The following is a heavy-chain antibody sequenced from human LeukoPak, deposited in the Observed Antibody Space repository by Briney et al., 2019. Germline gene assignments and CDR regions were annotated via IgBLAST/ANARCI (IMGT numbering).Heavy chain of an antibody. D-gene: IGHD6-13*01. V-gene: IGHV3-21*01. Sequence: GGSLRLSCAASGFTFSRYSMNWVRQAPGKGLEWVSSISSSSSYIYYADSVKGRFTISRDNAKNSLYLQMNSLRAEDTAVYYCARAIGSSWGKVDYWGQGTLATVSS. CDR3: ARAIGSSWGKVDY. CDR1: GFTFSRYS. CDR2: ISSSSSYI. J-gene: IGHJ4*02.